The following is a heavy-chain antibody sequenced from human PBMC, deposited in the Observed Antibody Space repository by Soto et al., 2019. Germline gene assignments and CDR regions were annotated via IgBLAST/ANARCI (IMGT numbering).Heavy chain of an antibody. Sequence: QVQLVQSGAEVKKPGASVKVSCKASGYTFTSYGISWVRQAPGQGLEWMGWISAYNGNTNYAQKLQSRVTMTTYTSTSPAYRELRSPRSADTAVSYWARGGIAAAAYYGMDAWGQGTTVTVSS. CDR2: ISAYNGNT. CDR1: GYTFTSYG. J-gene: IGHJ6*02. D-gene: IGHD6-13*01. V-gene: IGHV1-18*01. CDR3: ARGGIAAAAYYGMDA.